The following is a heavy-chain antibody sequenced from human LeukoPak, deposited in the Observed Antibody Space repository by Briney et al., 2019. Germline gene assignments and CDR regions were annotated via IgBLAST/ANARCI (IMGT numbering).Heavy chain of an antibody. J-gene: IGHJ4*02. D-gene: IGHD3-3*01. Sequence: GGSLGLSCAASGFTFSDYYMSWVRQAPGKGLEWVSSIDSSSSYIYYADSVKGRFTISRANAKNSLFLQMNSLRAEDTAVYYCARGPHGGFVIIPTEFWGQGTLVTVSS. V-gene: IGHV3-11*06. CDR1: GFTFSDYY. CDR2: IDSSSSYI. CDR3: ARGPHGGFVIIPTEF.